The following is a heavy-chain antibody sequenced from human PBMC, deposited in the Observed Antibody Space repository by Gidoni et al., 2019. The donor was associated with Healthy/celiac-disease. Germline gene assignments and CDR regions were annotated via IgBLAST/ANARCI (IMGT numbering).Heavy chain of an antibody. Sequence: QVQLVQSGAEVKKPGSSVKVSCKASGGTFSSYAISWVRQAPGQGLEWMGGIIPIFGTANYAQKFQGRVTITADESTSTAYMELSSLRSEDTAVYYCARVTPKTTYYYYYMDVWGKGTTVTVS. CDR2: IIPIFGTA. D-gene: IGHD1-7*01. V-gene: IGHV1-69*01. CDR1: GGTFSSYA. J-gene: IGHJ6*03. CDR3: ARVTPKTTYYYYYMDV.